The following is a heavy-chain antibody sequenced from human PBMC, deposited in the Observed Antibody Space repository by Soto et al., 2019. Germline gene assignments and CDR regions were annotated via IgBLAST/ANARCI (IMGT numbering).Heavy chain of an antibody. CDR1: GFTFSSYG. J-gene: IGHJ4*02. CDR3: ARAFVARGIMLDY. V-gene: IGHV3-33*01. D-gene: IGHD5-12*01. CDR2: IWYDGSNK. Sequence: GGSLRLSCAASGFTFSSYGMHWVRQAPGKGLEWVAVIWYDGSNKYYADSVKGRFTISRDNSKNTLYLQMNSLRAEDTAVYYCARAFVARGIMLDYWGQGTLVTVSS.